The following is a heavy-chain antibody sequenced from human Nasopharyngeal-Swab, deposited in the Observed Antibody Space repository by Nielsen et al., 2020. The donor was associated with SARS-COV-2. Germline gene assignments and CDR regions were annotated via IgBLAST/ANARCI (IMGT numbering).Heavy chain of an antibody. V-gene: IGHV5-10-1*01. D-gene: IGHD3-10*01. CDR2: IDPSDSYS. J-gene: IGHJ6*02. CDR3: ARRSFYYGSGTVRGMDV. Sequence: KVSCKGSGYSFSSYWISRVRQMPGKGLEWMGIIDPSDSYSNYSPSFQGHVTISVDKSLSTAFLQWSSLKASDTAVYYCARRSFYYGSGTVRGMDVWGQGTTVTVSS. CDR1: GYSFSSYW.